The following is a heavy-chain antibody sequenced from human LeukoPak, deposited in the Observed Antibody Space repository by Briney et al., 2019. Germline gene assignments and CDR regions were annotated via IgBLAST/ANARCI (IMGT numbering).Heavy chain of an antibody. Sequence: GGSLRLSCAASGFTFSSYSMNWVRQAPGKGLQWVSYISSSSSTIYYADSVKGRFTISRDNAKNSLYLQMNSLRDEDTAVYYCARDPSVIGSGSCYYWGQGTLVTVSS. CDR2: ISSSSSTI. CDR3: ARDPSVIGSGSCYY. J-gene: IGHJ4*02. D-gene: IGHD3-10*01. CDR1: GFTFSSYS. V-gene: IGHV3-48*02.